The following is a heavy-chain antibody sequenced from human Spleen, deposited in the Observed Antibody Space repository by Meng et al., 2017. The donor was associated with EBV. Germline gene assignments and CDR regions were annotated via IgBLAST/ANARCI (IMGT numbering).Heavy chain of an antibody. CDR2: IIPIFATT. CDR1: RGTFANFV. D-gene: IGHD3-3*01. CDR3: ARDQGSSHDDTTYYTK. J-gene: IGHJ4*02. Sequence: VQVVQAWPEVQKPVSSVNLSCKASRGTFANFVVSWIRQAPGQGLAWMGGIIPIFATTNYALKFEDRVFITADKPSNTVYMELRNLRPEDTAMYFCARDQGSSHDDTTYYTKWGRGTLVTVSS. V-gene: IGHV1-69*06.